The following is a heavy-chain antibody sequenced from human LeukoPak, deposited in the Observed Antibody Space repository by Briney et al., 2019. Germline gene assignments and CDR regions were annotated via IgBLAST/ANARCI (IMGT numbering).Heavy chain of an antibody. CDR1: GFTFRNYG. Sequence: GGSLRLSCAASGFTFRNYGMHWVRQAPGKGLEWVAVIWYDGTNKYYVESVKGRFTISRDNSKNTLYLQMNSLRAEDTAVYYCARDFGEQMAPRLDYWGQGTLVTVSS. CDR3: ARDFGEQMAPRLDY. D-gene: IGHD5-24*01. CDR2: IWYDGTNK. J-gene: IGHJ4*02. V-gene: IGHV3-33*08.